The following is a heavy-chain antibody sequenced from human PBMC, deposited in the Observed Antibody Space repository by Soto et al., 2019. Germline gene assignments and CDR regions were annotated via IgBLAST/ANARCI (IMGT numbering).Heavy chain of an antibody. CDR3: ARDSGDSSGYGFDH. D-gene: IGHD3-22*01. V-gene: IGHV4-31*03. J-gene: IGHJ5*02. CDR1: GGSISSGGYY. Sequence: PSETLSLTCTVSGGSISSGGYYWSWIRQHPGKGLEWIGYIYYSGSTYYNPSLKSRVTISVDTSKNQFSLKLSSVTAADTAVYYCARDSGDSSGYGFDHWGQGTLVTSPQ. CDR2: IYYSGST.